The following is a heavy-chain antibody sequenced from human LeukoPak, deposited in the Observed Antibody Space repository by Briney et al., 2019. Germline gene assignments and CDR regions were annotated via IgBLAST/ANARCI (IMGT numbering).Heavy chain of an antibody. CDR2: IIPIFGTA. J-gene: IGHJ4*02. Sequence: GASVKVSCKASGGTFSRYAISWVRQAPGQGLEWMGGIIPIFGTANYAQKFQGRVTITTDESTSTAYMELSSLRSEDTAVYYCARGPLYYDSSGYYYAFDYWGQGTLVTVSS. V-gene: IGHV1-69*05. D-gene: IGHD3-22*01. CDR3: ARGPLYYDSSGYYYAFDY. CDR1: GGTFSRYA.